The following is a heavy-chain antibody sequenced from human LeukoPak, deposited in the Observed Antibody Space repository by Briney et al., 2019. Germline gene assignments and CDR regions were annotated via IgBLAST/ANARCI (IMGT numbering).Heavy chain of an antibody. D-gene: IGHD5-18*01. V-gene: IGHV3-48*03. CDR3: ARSTTRQVWPHMDV. Sequence: GGSLRLSCAASGFTFSSYEMNWVRQAPGRGLEWVSYISRSGSTIYYADSVKGRFTISRDNAKNSLYLQINSLRAGDTAVYYCARSTTRQVWPHMDVWGKGTTVTVSS. J-gene: IGHJ6*03. CDR2: ISRSGSTI. CDR1: GFTFSSYE.